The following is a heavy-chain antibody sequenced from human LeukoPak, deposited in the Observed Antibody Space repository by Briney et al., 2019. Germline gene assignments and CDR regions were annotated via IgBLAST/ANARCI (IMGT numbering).Heavy chain of an antibody. CDR2: IYTSGST. V-gene: IGHV4-4*09. CDR3: ARRGRNYGAYYYFMDV. CDR1: GGSISSYY. J-gene: IGHJ6*03. D-gene: IGHD4-23*01. Sequence: PSETLSLTCTVSGGSISSYYWSWIRQPPGKGLEWIGYIYTSGSTNYNPSLKSRVTISVDTSKNQFSLKLSSVTAADTAVYYCARRGRNYGAYYYFMDVWGKGTTVTVSS.